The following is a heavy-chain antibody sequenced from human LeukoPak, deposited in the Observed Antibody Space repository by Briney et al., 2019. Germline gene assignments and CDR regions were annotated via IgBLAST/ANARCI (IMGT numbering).Heavy chain of an antibody. J-gene: IGHJ5*02. D-gene: IGHD3-10*01. V-gene: IGHV1-8*03. Sequence: EASVRVSCKASGYIFTSYDINWVRQATGQGLEWMGWMNPNSGNTGYAQKFQGRVSTTRNTSISTAYMELSSLRSEDTAVYYCTRALVRGVSGWFDPWGQGTLVTVSS. CDR3: TRALVRGVSGWFDP. CDR1: GYIFTSYD. CDR2: MNPNSGNT.